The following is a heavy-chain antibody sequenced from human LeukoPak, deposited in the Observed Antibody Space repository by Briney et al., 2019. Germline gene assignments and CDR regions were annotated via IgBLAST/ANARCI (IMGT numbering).Heavy chain of an antibody. V-gene: IGHV3-30*04. Sequence: PGRSLRLSCAASGFTFSSYAMHWVRQAPGKGLEWVAVISYDGSNKYYADSAKGRFTISRDNSKNTLYLQMNSLRAEDTAVYYCARGGSSIAAAGWYWGQGTLVAVSS. CDR2: ISYDGSNK. D-gene: IGHD6-13*01. CDR3: ARGGSSIAAAGWY. CDR1: GFTFSSYA. J-gene: IGHJ4*02.